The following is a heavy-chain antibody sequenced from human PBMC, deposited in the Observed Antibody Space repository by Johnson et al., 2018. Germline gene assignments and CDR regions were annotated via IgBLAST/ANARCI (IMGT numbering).Heavy chain of an antibody. CDR2: INWNSGAI. CDR1: GFTFDDYA. CDR3: AKSPGYYYYYYNIDV. D-gene: IGHD1-1*01. Sequence: QLVQSGGGLVQPGRSXRLSCAASGFTFDDYAMHWVRQAPGKGLEWVSGINWNSGAIGYADSVKGRFTISRDNAKNSLYLQMNSLRAEDTALYYCAKSPGYYYYYYNIDVWGQGTTVTVSS. V-gene: IGHV3-9*01. J-gene: IGHJ6*02.